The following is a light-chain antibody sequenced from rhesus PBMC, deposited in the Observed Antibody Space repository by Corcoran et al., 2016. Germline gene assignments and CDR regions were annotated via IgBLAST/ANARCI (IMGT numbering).Light chain of an antibody. Sequence: DIVMTQTPLSLPVTPGEPASISCRSSQSLLDSEDGNTYLDWYLQKPGQSPQLLLYVVSNRASGVPDRFSGSGSDTDFTLKIRRVEAEDVGVYYCLQALEFPYSFGQGTKVEIK. CDR1: QSLLDSEDGNTY. CDR2: VVS. J-gene: IGKJ2*01. V-gene: IGKV2-104*02. CDR3: LQALEFPYS.